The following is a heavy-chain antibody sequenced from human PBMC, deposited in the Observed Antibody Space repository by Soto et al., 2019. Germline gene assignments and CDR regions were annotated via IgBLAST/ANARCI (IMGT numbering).Heavy chain of an antibody. CDR2: ISSSSSTI. CDR3: ARDVGYGDRRNWFDP. V-gene: IGHV3-48*01. Sequence: GGSLRLSCAASGFTFSSYSMNWVRQAPGKGLEWVSYISSSSSTIYYADSVKGRFTISRDNAKNSLYLQMNSLRAEDTAVYYCARDVGYGDRRNWFDPWGQGTLVTVSS. J-gene: IGHJ5*02. CDR1: GFTFSSYS. D-gene: IGHD4-17*01.